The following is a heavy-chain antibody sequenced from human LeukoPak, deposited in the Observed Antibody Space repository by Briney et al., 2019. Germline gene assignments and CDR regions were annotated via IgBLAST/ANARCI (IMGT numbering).Heavy chain of an antibody. Sequence: PGGSLRLSCAASGFTFSIYWMHWVRQAPGKGLVWVSRVNSDGSSTSYADSVKGRFTIARDNAKNKLYLQMNSLRAEDTPVYHCARDLDDYGDSTTTGRDYWGQGTLVTVSS. CDR3: ARDLDDYGDSTTTGRDY. V-gene: IGHV3-74*01. CDR2: VNSDGSST. J-gene: IGHJ4*02. D-gene: IGHD4-17*01. CDR1: GFTFSIYW.